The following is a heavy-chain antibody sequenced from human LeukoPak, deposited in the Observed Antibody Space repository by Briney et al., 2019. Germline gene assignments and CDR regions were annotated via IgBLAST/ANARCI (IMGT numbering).Heavy chain of an antibody. J-gene: IGHJ4*02. V-gene: IGHV3-48*03. Sequence: GGSLRLSCAASGFTFSSYEMNWVRQAPGKGLEWASYISSSGSSIYYADSVKGRFTISRDNAKNSLYLQMNSLRAEDTAVYYCARGQWLAYDYWGQGTLVTVSS. D-gene: IGHD6-19*01. CDR1: GFTFSSYE. CDR3: ARGQWLAYDY. CDR2: ISSSGSSI.